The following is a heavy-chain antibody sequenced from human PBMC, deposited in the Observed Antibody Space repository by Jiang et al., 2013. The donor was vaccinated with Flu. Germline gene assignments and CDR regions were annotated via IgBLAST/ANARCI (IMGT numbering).Heavy chain of an antibody. D-gene: IGHD5-12*01. V-gene: IGHV3-48*03. CDR3: ARGPAPAGYSGYDGDYYYYYMDV. Sequence: QLVESGGGLVQPGGSLRLSCAASGFTFSSYEMNWVRQAPGKGLEWVSYISSSGSTIYYADSVKGRFTISRDNAKNSLYLQMNSLRAEDTAVYYCARGPAPAGYSGYDGDYYYYYMDVWGKGTTVTVSS. J-gene: IGHJ6*03. CDR1: GFTFSSYE. CDR2: ISSSGSTI.